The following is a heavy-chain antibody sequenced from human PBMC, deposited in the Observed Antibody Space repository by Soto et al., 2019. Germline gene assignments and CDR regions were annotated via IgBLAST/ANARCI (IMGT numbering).Heavy chain of an antibody. Sequence: EVQLLECGGGLVQPGGSLRLSCAASGFTFSSYAMDWVRQAPGKGLEWVSVISGSGGSTYYADSVKGRFTISRDNSKNTLYLQMNSLRAEDTAVYYCAKGLYSSGWSAFDYWGQGTLVTVSS. CDR2: ISGSGGST. J-gene: IGHJ4*02. V-gene: IGHV3-23*01. CDR1: GFTFSSYA. CDR3: AKGLYSSGWSAFDY. D-gene: IGHD6-19*01.